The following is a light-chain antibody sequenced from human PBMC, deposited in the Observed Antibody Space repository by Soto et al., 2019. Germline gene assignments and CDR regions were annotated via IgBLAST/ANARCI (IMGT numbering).Light chain of an antibody. CDR1: QSVSSN. V-gene: IGKV3-15*01. Sequence: EIVMTQSQATLSVSPVQRAPLPSMASQSVSSNLAWHQQKPGQAPRILMYDASTRATGIPARFSGSGSGTEFTLTISSLQSEDFAVYYCQQYHNWPITFGQGTRLEIK. J-gene: IGKJ5*01. CDR2: DAS. CDR3: QQYHNWPIT.